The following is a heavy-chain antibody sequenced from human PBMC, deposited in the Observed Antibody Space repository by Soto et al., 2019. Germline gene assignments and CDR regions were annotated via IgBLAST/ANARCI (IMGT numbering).Heavy chain of an antibody. CDR1: GGSVSSGGYF. D-gene: IGHD3-9*01. V-gene: IGHV4-30-4*02. CDR2: IYYSGST. J-gene: IGHJ6*02. CDR3: ARGRSLPEKQVLRYFDPVPYYYSGMDV. Sequence: PSESLSLTCTFCGGSVSSGGYFWSWIRQPPGEGLEWIGYIYYSGSTYYNPSLKSRVSISLDTSKNQFSLKLTSVTAADTAVYNCARGRSLPEKQVLRYFDPVPYYYSGMDVWGQGTTVTVSS.